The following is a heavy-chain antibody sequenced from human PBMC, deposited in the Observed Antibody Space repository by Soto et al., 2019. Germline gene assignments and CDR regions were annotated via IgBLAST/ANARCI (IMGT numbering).Heavy chain of an antibody. V-gene: IGHV3-66*01. CDR2: IYSGGST. J-gene: IGHJ3*02. CDR3: ARDVSGTHAFDI. Sequence: PGGSLRLSCAASGCTVSSNYMSWVRQAPGKGLEWVSVIYSGGSTYYADSVKGRFTISRDNSKNTLYLQMNSLRAEDTAVYYCARDVSGTHAFDIWGQGTMVTVSS. D-gene: IGHD1-1*01. CDR1: GCTVSSNY.